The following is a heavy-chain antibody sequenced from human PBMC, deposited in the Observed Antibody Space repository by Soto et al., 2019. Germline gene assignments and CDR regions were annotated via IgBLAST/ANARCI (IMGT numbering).Heavy chain of an antibody. CDR2: IHPSGGGT. D-gene: IGHD2-21*02. CDR3: ARGGHIAVVTASFDN. CDR1: GYTFNTYY. Sequence: QVQLVQSGAEVRKPGASVKVSCRPSGYTFNTYYLHWLRQAPGQALEWMGVIHPSGGGTTYAQKFLGRVTATRDTSTTTVFMELSSLRSDDTAVYYCARGGHIAVVTASFDNWGQGPLVTVSS. J-gene: IGHJ4*02. V-gene: IGHV1-46*02.